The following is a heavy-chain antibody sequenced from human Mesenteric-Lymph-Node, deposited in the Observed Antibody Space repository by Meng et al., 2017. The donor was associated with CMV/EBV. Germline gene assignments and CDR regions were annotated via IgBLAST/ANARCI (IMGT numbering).Heavy chain of an antibody. CDR3: AREGKWESLGYYHYSGMDV. Sequence: ASVKVSCKASGYTFTGHYMHWVRQAPGQGLEWMGWIYPYTGGTQYAQKFQGRVTMTTDTSSNTASMDLRGLRSDDTAVYYCAREGKWESLGYYHYSGMDVWGQGTTVTVSS. CDR2: IYPYTGGT. V-gene: IGHV1-2*02. D-gene: IGHD1-26*01. CDR1: GYTFTGHY. J-gene: IGHJ6*02.